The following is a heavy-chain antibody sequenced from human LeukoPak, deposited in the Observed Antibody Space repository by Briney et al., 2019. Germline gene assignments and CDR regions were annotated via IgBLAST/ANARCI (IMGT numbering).Heavy chain of an antibody. D-gene: IGHD3-3*01. Sequence: ASAKVSCKASGYTFTSYDINWVRQATGQGLEWMGWMNPNSGNTGYAQKFQGRVTMTRNTSISTAYMELSSLRSEDTAVYYCARGESGLRFLEWSANFDYWGQGTLVTVSS. CDR2: MNPNSGNT. CDR3: ARGESGLRFLEWSANFDY. V-gene: IGHV1-8*01. J-gene: IGHJ4*02. CDR1: GYTFTSYD.